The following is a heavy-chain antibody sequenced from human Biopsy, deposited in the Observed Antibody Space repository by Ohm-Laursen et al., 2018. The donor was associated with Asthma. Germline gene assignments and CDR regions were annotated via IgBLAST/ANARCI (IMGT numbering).Heavy chain of an antibody. Sequence: SLRLSCAASGFNFDDFAMHWVRQAPGKGLGWVAATTWNSGSRVYAVSVKGRFTISRDNAQNSLYLHMNGLKPEDTAVYYCAKPLNTYNFYAYDVWGQGTTVVVSS. CDR2: TTWNSGSR. J-gene: IGHJ6*02. D-gene: IGHD5/OR15-5a*01. V-gene: IGHV3-9*01. CDR3: AKPLNTYNFYAYDV. CDR1: GFNFDDFA.